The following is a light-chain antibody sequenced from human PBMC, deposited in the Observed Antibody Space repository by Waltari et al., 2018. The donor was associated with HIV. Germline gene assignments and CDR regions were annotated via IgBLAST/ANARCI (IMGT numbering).Light chain of an antibody. CDR3: QQYNSYWT. Sequence: DIQMTQSPSPLSASVGDRVTLTCRASQSISSWFAWYQPKPGKAPNHLIYKASSLESGVPSRFSGSGSGTEFTLTISSLQPDDFATYYCQQYNSYWTFGQGTKVEIK. CDR2: KAS. V-gene: IGKV1-5*03. J-gene: IGKJ1*01. CDR1: QSISSW.